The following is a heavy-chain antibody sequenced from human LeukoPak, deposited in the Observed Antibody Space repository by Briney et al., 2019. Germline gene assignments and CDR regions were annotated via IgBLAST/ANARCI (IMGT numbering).Heavy chain of an antibody. Sequence: HPGGSLRLSCAASGFPFSSFWMNWVRQTPGRGLEWLANIRPDGSEQYYVDSVRGRFTISRDNAKNSVYLDMNNLRVDDTGVYYCSGRDSGRSPWAYWGQGTLVSVSS. D-gene: IGHD2-15*01. V-gene: IGHV3-7*01. CDR3: SGRDSGRSPWAY. J-gene: IGHJ4*02. CDR2: IRPDGSEQ. CDR1: GFPFSSFW.